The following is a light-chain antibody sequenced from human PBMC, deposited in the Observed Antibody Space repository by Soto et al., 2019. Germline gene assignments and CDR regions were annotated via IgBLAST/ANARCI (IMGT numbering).Light chain of an antibody. CDR1: QSISTY. Sequence: DIQMTQSPSSLSASVGDRVTITCRASQSISTYLNWYQKKPGKAPDLLIYAASILQSGVPSRFSGSGSGTDFALTISSLQPEDIATYSCQQSYSNPYTFGQGTKLEIK. CDR3: QQSYSNPYT. J-gene: IGKJ2*01. V-gene: IGKV1-39*01. CDR2: AAS.